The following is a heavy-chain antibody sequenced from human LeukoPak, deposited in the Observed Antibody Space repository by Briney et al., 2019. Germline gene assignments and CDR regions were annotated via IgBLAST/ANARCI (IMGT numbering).Heavy chain of an antibody. V-gene: IGHV1-2*02. D-gene: IGHD6-19*01. J-gene: IGHJ6*03. Sequence: HGASVKVSCKASGYTITGYYMHWVRQAPGQGLECLGWINSNNGVTKYAQKFQGRVTMTRDTSINTAYMEMTRLRSDDTAVYYCARGDYSSGWHGGYYYNLDVWGKGTTVTVSS. CDR3: ARGDYSSGWHGGYYYNLDV. CDR2: INSNNGVT. CDR1: GYTITGYY.